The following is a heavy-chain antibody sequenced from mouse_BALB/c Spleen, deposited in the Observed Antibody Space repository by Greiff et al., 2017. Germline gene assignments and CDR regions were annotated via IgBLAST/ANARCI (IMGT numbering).Heavy chain of an antibody. CDR3: AKPGYDYAFDY. D-gene: IGHD2-4*01. V-gene: IGHV2-6-7*01. CDR1: GFSLTGYG. Sequence: QVQLQQSGPGLVAPSQSLSITCTVSGFSLTGYGVNWVRQPPGKGLEWLGMIWGDGSTDYNSALKSRLSISKDNSKSQVFLKLNSLQTDDTATYYCAKPGYDYAFDYWGQGTTLTVSS. CDR2: IWGDGST. J-gene: IGHJ2*01.